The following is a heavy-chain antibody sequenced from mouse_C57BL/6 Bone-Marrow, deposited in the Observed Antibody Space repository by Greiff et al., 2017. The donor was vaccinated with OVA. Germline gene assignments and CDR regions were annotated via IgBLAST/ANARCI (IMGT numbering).Heavy chain of an antibody. CDR2: IDPSDSYT. V-gene: IGHV1-69*01. J-gene: IGHJ1*03. CDR1: GYTFTSYW. Sequence: VKLQQPGAELVMPGASVKLSCKASGYTFTSYWMHWVKQRPGQGLEWIGEIDPSDSYTNYNQKFKGKSTLTVDKSSSTAYMQLSSLTSEDSAVYYCARNVDYYGSSYGYFDVWGTGTTVTVSS. CDR3: ARNVDYYGSSYGYFDV. D-gene: IGHD1-1*01.